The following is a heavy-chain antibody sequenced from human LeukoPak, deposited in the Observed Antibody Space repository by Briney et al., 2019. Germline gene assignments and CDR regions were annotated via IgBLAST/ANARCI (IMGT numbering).Heavy chain of an antibody. CDR2: INPNSGGT. Sequence: GASVKVSCKASGYTFTGYYMHWVRQAPGQGLEWMGWINPNSGGTNYAQKLQGRVTMTTDTSTSTAYMELRSLRSDDTAVYYCATAPHAYYGSGSYYNPPYYFDYWGQGTLVTVSS. CDR1: GYTFTGYY. J-gene: IGHJ4*02. V-gene: IGHV1-2*02. CDR3: ATAPHAYYGSGSYYNPPYYFDY. D-gene: IGHD3-10*01.